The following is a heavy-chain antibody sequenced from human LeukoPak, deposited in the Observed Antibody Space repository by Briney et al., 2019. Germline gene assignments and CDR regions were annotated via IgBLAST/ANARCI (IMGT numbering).Heavy chain of an antibody. J-gene: IGHJ6*02. V-gene: IGHV1-18*04. Sequence: ASVKVSCKASGYTFTGYFMHWVRQAPGQGLEWMGWISAYNGNTNYAQKLQGRVTMTTDTSTSTAYMELRSLRSDDTAVYYCARDGDYYYYGMDVWGQGTTVTVSS. CDR3: ARDGDYYYYGMDV. CDR1: GYTFTGYF. D-gene: IGHD3-16*01. CDR2: ISAYNGNT.